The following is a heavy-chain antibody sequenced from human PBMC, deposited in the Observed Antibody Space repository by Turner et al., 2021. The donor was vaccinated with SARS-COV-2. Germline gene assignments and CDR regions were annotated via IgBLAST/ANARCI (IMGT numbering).Heavy chain of an antibody. D-gene: IGHD6-6*01. CDR2: IWYDGSNK. V-gene: IGHV3-33*01. CDR1: GFTFSTYA. CDR3: ARDYSSSSYLVSWFDP. J-gene: IGHJ5*02. Sequence: QVQLVESGGGVVQPGRSLRLSCAASGFTFSTYAMHGVRQAPGKGLGWVAVIWYDGSNKFYVDSVKGRFTISRDNSKNTLYLQMNSLRAEDTAVYYCARDYSSSSYLVSWFDPWGQGTLVTVSS.